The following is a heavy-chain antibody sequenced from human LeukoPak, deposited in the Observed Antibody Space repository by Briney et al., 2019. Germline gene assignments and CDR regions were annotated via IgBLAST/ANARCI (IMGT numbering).Heavy chain of an antibody. CDR2: MKQEGSER. CDR1: GFTLSSYW. J-gene: IGHJ4*02. V-gene: IGHV3-7*01. CDR3: ARYKPQYRWDLYYFDY. Sequence: GGSLRPSCAASGFTLSSYWMSWVRQAPGKGLEWVANMKQEGSERYYVDSVKGRFTISRENDKNSLYLATNSLRAEDTSVYYCARYKPQYRWDLYYFDYWGQGTLVTVSS. D-gene: IGHD1-1*01.